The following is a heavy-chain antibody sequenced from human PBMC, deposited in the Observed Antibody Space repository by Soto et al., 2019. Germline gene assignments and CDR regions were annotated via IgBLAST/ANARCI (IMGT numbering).Heavy chain of an antibody. CDR2: ISSTSATI. CDR1: GFAFSSYE. D-gene: IGHD3-10*01. Sequence: EVQLVESGGGLVQPGGSLRLSCTASGFAFSSYEMNWVRQAPGKWPEWVSYISSTSATIHYVDSVKGRFTISRDNAKNSVYLQMNSLRAEDSAIYYCARAAGIMTRGFHGMDVWGQGTTVTVSS. V-gene: IGHV3-48*03. J-gene: IGHJ6*02. CDR3: ARAAGIMTRGFHGMDV.